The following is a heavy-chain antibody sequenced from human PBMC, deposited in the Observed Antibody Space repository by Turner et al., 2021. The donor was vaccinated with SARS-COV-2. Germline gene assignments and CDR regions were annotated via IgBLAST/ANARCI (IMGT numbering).Heavy chain of an antibody. V-gene: IGHV3-15*01. CDR1: GFTFSNAW. CDR3: TTAGGSGSYYNVRYYYYYGMDV. Sequence: GFTFSNAWMSWVRQAPGKGLEWVGRIKSKTDSGTTDYAAPVKGRFTISRDDSKNTLYLQMNSLKTEDTAVYYCTTAGGSGSYYNVRYYYYYGMDVWGQGTTVTVSS. J-gene: IGHJ6*02. D-gene: IGHD3-10*01. CDR2: IKSKTDSGTT.